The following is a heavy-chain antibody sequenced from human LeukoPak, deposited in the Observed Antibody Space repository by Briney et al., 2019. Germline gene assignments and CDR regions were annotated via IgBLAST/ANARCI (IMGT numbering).Heavy chain of an antibody. Sequence: GGSLRLSCAGSGFTFSDFGMSWVRQAPGKGLEWVSSISGSTKSVYYADSVRDRFTISRDNAQNSLSLQLNSLRVEDTAVYYCARDTYSSGSYNAWGQGTLVIVSS. CDR1: GFTFSDFG. V-gene: IGHV3-21*01. CDR2: ISGSTKSV. CDR3: ARDTYSSGSYNA. D-gene: IGHD1-26*01. J-gene: IGHJ4*02.